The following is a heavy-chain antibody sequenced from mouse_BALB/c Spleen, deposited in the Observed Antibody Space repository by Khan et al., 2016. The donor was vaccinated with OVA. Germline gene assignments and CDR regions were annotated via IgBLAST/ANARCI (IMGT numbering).Heavy chain of an antibody. CDR1: GYTFTSYT. J-gene: IGHJ3*01. CDR3: VRDGAYHRNDGWFAY. CDR2: INPSNGYT. V-gene: IGHV1-4*01. D-gene: IGHD2-14*01. Sequence: QVQLKQSGAELARPGASVKMSCKASGYTFTSYTIHWIKLRPGQGLEWIGFINPSNGYTNYNQKFKDKATLTADKSSTTVYMQLSSLTSDDSAVYNCVRDGAYHRNDGWFAYWGQGPLVTVSA.